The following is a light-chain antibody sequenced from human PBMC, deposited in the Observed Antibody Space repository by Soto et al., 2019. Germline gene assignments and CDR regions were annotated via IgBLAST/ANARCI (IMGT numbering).Light chain of an antibody. CDR1: QGIDSS. V-gene: IGKV1-9*01. CDR2: AAS. J-gene: IGKJ4*01. Sequence: ILLTQSPSSLSASVGDRVTITCRASQGIDSSFAWYQQKPGKAPKLLIYAASSLQSGVPSRFTGSGSGKYFTRTIISLQSEDSAVYFCQQYDTYPPLTFVGGTKVEIK. CDR3: QQYDTYPPLT.